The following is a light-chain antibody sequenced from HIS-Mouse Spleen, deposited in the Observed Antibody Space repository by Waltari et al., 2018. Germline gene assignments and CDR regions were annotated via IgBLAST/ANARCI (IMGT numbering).Light chain of an antibody. V-gene: IGLV3-1*01. J-gene: IGLJ1*01. CDR1: KLGDKY. Sequence: SYELTQPPSVSVSPGQTASITCSGDKLGDKYACWYQQKPGLSPVLVIYQDSKRPSGSPERFPGSNSGNTATLTISGTQAMDEADYYCQAWDSSTYVFGTGTKVTVL. CDR3: QAWDSSTYV. CDR2: QDS.